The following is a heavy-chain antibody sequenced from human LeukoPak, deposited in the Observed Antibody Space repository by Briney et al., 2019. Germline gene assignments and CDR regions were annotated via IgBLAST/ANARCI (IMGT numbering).Heavy chain of an antibody. D-gene: IGHD6-13*01. CDR3: ARGQPPSYYDMDV. CDR1: GFTFSSYG. J-gene: IGHJ6*02. CDR2: IWSDGSTK. V-gene: IGHV3-33*01. Sequence: GRSLTLSCAASGFTFSSYGMHWVRQAPGEGLEWVAVIWSDGSTKYYADSVKGRFTISRDNSKNTLYLQMNSLRAEDTAVYYCARGQPPSYYDMDVWGQGTTVTVSS.